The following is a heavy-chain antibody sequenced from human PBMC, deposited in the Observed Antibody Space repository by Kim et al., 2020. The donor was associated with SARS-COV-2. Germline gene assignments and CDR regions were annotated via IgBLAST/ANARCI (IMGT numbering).Heavy chain of an antibody. Sequence: GGSLRLSCAASGFTLSIYSLSWVRQAPGKGLEWVSCISNTSSYYADSIKGRFTISSDYAKNSLYLQMNSLRAEDTALYYCVRHMLNYYSMDVWGQGTTVTVSS. D-gene: IGHD3-10*02. J-gene: IGHJ6*02. CDR1: GFTLSIYS. CDR3: VRHMLNYYSMDV. V-gene: IGHV3-21*01. CDR2: ISNTSS.